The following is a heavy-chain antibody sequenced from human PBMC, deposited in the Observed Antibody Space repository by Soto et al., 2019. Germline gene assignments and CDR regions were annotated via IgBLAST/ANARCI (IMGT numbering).Heavy chain of an antibody. CDR3: ARNGRFDWLFWAY. D-gene: IGHD3-9*01. CDR2: IYYSGST. CDR1: GGSISSYY. V-gene: IGHV4-59*01. Sequence: SVTMSLTCTVAGGSISSYYWSWIRQPPGKGLEWIGYIYYSGSTNYNPSLKSRVTISVDTSKNQFSLKLSSVTAADTAVYYCARNGRFDWLFWAYCGQGTLVTVSS. J-gene: IGHJ4*02.